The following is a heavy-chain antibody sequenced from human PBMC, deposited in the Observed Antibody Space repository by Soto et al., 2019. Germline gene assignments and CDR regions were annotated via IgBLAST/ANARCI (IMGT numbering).Heavy chain of an antibody. V-gene: IGHV4-34*01. CDR3: ARGEYQLY. CDR2: INHSGST. D-gene: IGHD2-2*01. CDR1: GGSFSGYY. Sequence: QVQLQQWGAGLLKPSETLSLTCAVYGGSFSGYYWSWIRQPPGKGLEWIGEINHSGSTNYNPSLKSRVTISVDTSKNQFSLKLSSVTAADTAVYYCARGEYQLYWGQGTLVTVSS. J-gene: IGHJ4*02.